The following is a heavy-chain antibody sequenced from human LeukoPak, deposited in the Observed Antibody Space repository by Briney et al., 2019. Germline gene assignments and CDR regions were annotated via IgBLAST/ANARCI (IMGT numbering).Heavy chain of an antibody. CDR3: AKSGGNTSSREFFDS. J-gene: IGHJ4*02. D-gene: IGHD3-10*01. V-gene: IGHV3-30*02. CDR2: IRYDTANR. Sequence: GGSLRLSCAASGFTFSDYGLHWVRQAPGKGLEWVAFIRYDTANRHYADSVRGRFTIARDNSKNTLYLQMNSLRAEDTAVYFCAKSGGNTSSREFFDSWGQGTLVTVSS. CDR1: GFTFSDYG.